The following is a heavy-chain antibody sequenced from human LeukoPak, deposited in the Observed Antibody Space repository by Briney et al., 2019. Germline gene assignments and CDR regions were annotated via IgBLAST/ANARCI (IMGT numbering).Heavy chain of an antibody. CDR3: ANIFRGNSHRSDY. CDR2: IKTKTDGGTT. V-gene: IGHV3-15*01. Sequence: PGGSLRLSCAASGFTFSSAWMSWVRQAPGQGLEWLGRIKTKTDGGTTDYAAPVKGRFTISRDDSKDTLYLQMNSLKSDDTAVYYCANIFRGNSHRSDYWGQGTLVTVSS. CDR1: GFTFSSAW. J-gene: IGHJ4*02. D-gene: IGHD1-26*01.